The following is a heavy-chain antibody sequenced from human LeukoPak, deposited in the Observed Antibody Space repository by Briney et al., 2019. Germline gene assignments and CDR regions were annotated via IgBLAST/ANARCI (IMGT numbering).Heavy chain of an antibody. J-gene: IGHJ4*02. CDR1: GGTFSSSA. V-gene: IGHV1-69*01. D-gene: IGHD3-22*01. CDR2: IIPIFHTS. Sequence: GSSVKVSCKASGGTFSSSAISCVRQAPGQGLEWMGGIIPIFHTSTYARKFQGRLTITADESTNTAYMELSSLRSDDTAIYYCARELLPGGFADYWGQGTLVTVSS. CDR3: ARELLPGGFADY.